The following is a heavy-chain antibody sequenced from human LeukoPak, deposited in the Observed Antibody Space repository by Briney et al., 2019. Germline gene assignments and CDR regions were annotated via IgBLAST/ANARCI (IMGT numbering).Heavy chain of an antibody. Sequence: GESLKISCKGSGYSFPTYWIGWVRQMPGKGLEWMGIIYPNDADTRYSPSFQGQVTISADKSIRTAYLQWSSLKASDTAMYYCARRGHSGNEEFDYWGQGTLVTVSS. CDR1: GYSFPTYW. CDR3: ARRGHSGNEEFDY. CDR2: IYPNDADT. V-gene: IGHV5-51*01. J-gene: IGHJ4*02. D-gene: IGHD5-12*01.